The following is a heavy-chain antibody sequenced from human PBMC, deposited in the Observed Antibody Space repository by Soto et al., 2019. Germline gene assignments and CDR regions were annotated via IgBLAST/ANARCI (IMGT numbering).Heavy chain of an antibody. D-gene: IGHD6-19*01. Sequence: GGSLRLSCAASGFTFSSYAMHWVRQAPGKGLEWVAVISYDGSNKYYADSVKGRFTISRDNSKNTLYLQMNSLRAEDTAVYYCARLLRQWLELRGWFDPWGQGTLVTVSS. CDR2: ISYDGSNK. J-gene: IGHJ5*02. CDR1: GFTFSSYA. CDR3: ARLLRQWLELRGWFDP. V-gene: IGHV3-30-3*01.